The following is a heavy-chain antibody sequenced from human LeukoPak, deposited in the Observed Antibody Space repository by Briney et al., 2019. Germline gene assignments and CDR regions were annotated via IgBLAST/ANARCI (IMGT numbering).Heavy chain of an antibody. J-gene: IGHJ5*02. CDR2: IYYSGST. V-gene: IGHV4-59*01. D-gene: IGHD5-18*01. CDR3: ARGGYSYDINWFDP. Sequence: KPSETLSLTCTVSGGSISSYYWSWIRQPPGKGLEWIGYIYYSGSTNYNPSLKSRVTISVDTSKNQFSLKLSSVTAADTAVYYCARGGYSYDINWFDPWGQGTLVTVSS. CDR1: GGSISSYY.